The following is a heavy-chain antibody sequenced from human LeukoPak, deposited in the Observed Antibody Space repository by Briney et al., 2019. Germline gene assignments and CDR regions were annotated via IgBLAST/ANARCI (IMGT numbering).Heavy chain of an antibody. CDR3: AKYGVVLPPGSHIPLWFDP. J-gene: IGHJ5*02. Sequence: GGSLRLSCAASGFTFSSYGMHWVRQAPGKGLEWVAIIWYDGSNKYYADSVKGRFTVSKDNSKNTLYLQMNSLRGDDTAVYYCAKYGVVLPPGSHIPLWFDPWGQGSLVTVSS. CDR1: GFTFSSYG. V-gene: IGHV3-33*06. CDR2: IWYDGSNK. D-gene: IGHD2-15*01.